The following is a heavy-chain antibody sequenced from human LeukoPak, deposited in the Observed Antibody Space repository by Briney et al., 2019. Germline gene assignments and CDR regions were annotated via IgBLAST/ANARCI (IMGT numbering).Heavy chain of an antibody. V-gene: IGHV3-23*01. J-gene: IGHJ6*02. Sequence: GGSLRLSCAASGFTFSSYAMTWVRQAPGKGLEWVSTISTSGNTTYYADSVKGQFTISRDNSKNTLYLQMNSLRAEDTAVYYCAKKISGYDYNYYYGMDVWGQGTTVTVSS. D-gene: IGHD5-12*01. CDR2: ISTSGNTT. CDR1: GFTFSSYA. CDR3: AKKISGYDYNYYYGMDV.